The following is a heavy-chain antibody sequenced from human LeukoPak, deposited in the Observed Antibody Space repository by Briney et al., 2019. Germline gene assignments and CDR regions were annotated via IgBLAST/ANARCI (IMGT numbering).Heavy chain of an antibody. J-gene: IGHJ5*02. CDR3: ATTSYRPLNWFDP. Sequence: GASVKVSCKASGYTFTGYYMHWVRQAPGQGLEWMGWIDPNSGGTNYAQKFQGRVTMTRDTSISTAYMELSRLRSDDTAVYYCATTSYRPLNWFDPWGQGTLVTVSS. D-gene: IGHD3-16*02. V-gene: IGHV1-2*02. CDR2: IDPNSGGT. CDR1: GYTFTGYY.